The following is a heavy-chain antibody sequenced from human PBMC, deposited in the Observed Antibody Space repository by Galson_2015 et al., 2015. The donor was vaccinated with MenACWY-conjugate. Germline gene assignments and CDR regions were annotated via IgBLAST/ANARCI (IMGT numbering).Heavy chain of an antibody. V-gene: IGHV3-7*03. CDR3: TRQPESYSHGMDV. Sequence: SLRLSCAAPGFTISSYWMTWVRQAPGKGLEWVANIKQDGSATYYVDSVKGRFTISRDNAKNSLYLQVSSLRVEDTAVYYCTRQPESYSHGMDVWGQGTTVPVSS. J-gene: IGHJ6*02. D-gene: IGHD2-21*01. CDR2: IKQDGSAT. CDR1: GFTISSYW.